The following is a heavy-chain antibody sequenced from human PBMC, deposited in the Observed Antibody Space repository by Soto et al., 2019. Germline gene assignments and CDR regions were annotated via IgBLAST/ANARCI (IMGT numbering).Heavy chain of an antibody. J-gene: IGHJ6*02. D-gene: IGHD2-2*02. CDR1: VLAFSTHS. V-gene: IGHV3-21*01. CDR3: AREYTARRVASGLDV. CDR2: ISSLSDI. Sequence: GVLRLFLVGPVLAFSTHSLNWVRQAPGKGLEWVASISSLSDINYAASVKGRFTISIDNAKNTVYLQMNSLRAEDTAVYYCAREYTARRVASGLDVWGQGTTVTVSS.